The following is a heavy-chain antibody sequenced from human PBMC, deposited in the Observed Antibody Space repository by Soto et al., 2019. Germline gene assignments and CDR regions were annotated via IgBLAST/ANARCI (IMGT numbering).Heavy chain of an antibody. CDR2: IYYSGST. CDR3: ARVAYRYGYYYYYGMDV. V-gene: IGHV4-61*01. D-gene: IGHD5-18*01. J-gene: IGHJ6*02. CDR1: SGSVSSGSYS. Sequence: PSETLSLTYTDSSGSVSSGSYSWSRIRQPPGKGLEWIGYIYYSGSTNYNPSLKSRVTISVDTSKNQFSLKLSSVTAADTAVYYCARVAYRYGYYYYYGMDVWGQGTTVTVS.